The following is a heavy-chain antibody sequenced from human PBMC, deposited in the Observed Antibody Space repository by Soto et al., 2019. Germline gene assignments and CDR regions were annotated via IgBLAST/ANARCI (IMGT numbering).Heavy chain of an antibody. J-gene: IGHJ3*02. Sequence: PGGSLRLSCAASGFTFSRYWMNWVRQAPGKGLEWVANIKQDGTEKNYVDSVTGRFTISRDNARNSLYLQMDSLRAEDTAVYFCARGDTPMITGMDSFDIWGQGTMVTVSS. CDR3: ARGDTPMITGMDSFDI. CDR1: GFTFSRYW. V-gene: IGHV3-7*01. D-gene: IGHD5-18*01. CDR2: IKQDGTEK.